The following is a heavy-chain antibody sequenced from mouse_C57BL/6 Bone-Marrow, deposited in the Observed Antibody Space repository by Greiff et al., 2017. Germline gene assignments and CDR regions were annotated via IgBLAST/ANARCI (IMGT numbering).Heavy chain of an antibody. J-gene: IGHJ1*03. CDR3: ARGFYYYGSSFYWYFDV. D-gene: IGHD1-1*01. V-gene: IGHV1-19*01. CDR2: INPYNGGT. Sequence: SGPVLVKPGASVKMSCKASGYTFTDYYMNWVKQSHGKSLEWIGVINPYNGGTSYNQKFKGKATLTVDKSSSTAYMELNSLTSEDSAVYYCARGFYYYGSSFYWYFDVWGTGTTVTVSS. CDR1: GYTFTDYY.